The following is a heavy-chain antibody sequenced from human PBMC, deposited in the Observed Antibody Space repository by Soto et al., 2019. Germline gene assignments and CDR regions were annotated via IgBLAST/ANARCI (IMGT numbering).Heavy chain of an antibody. CDR1: GFTFSSYG. CDR2: IWYDGSNK. Sequence: GGSLRLSCAASGFTFSSYGMHWVRQAPGKGLEWVAVIWYDGSNKYYADSVKGRFTISRDNSKNTLYLQMNSLRAEDTAVYYCARDTLPYYYGSGVNSGGNYYYYGMDVWGQGTTVTVSS. D-gene: IGHD3-10*01. V-gene: IGHV3-33*01. J-gene: IGHJ6*02. CDR3: ARDTLPYYYGSGVNSGGNYYYYGMDV.